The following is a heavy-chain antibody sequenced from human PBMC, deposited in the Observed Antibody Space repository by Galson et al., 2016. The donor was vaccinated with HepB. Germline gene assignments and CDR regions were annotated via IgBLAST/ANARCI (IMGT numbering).Heavy chain of an antibody. CDR2: INPNSGGT. J-gene: IGHJ5*02. CDR3: ARGVYLGYCTGTNCWGATWFDP. CDR1: GYTFSDYY. V-gene: IGHV1-2*04. D-gene: IGHD2-2*01. Sequence: SVKVSCKASGYTFSDYYLHWVRQAPGQGLEWLGWINPNSGGTHYAQKFQGWVTMTRDTSISTAYMELSRLRSDDTAVYYCARGVYLGYCTGTNCWGATWFDPWGQGTLVTVSS.